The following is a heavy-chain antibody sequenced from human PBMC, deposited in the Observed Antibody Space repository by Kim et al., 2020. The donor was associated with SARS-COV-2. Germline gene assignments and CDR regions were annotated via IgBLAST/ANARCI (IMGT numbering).Heavy chain of an antibody. V-gene: IGHV1-18*01. CDR2: ISAYNGNT. CDR1: GYTFTSYG. D-gene: IGHD6-13*01. Sequence: ASVKVSCKASGYTFTSYGISWVRQAPGQGLEWMGWISAYNGNTNYAQKLQGRVTMTTDTSTSTAYMELRSLRSDDTAVYYCARLRYSSSWYPLYYYYYGMDVWCQGTTVTVSS. CDR3: ARLRYSSSWYPLYYYYYGMDV. J-gene: IGHJ6*02.